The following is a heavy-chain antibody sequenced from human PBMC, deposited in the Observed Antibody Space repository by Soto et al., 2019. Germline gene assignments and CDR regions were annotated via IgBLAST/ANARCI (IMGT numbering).Heavy chain of an antibody. CDR1: VGAFSVYA. J-gene: IGHJ6*02. D-gene: IGHD5-12*01. Sequence: SVKLYWKTVVGAFSVYAISWGRLAPGQGLEWMGGVIPIFGTANYAQKFQGRVTITADESTSTAYMELSSLRSEDTAVYYCARGAQYSGYDFGSHPSPKYYYGMAVWGQGTSDTGS. CDR3: ARGAQYSGYDFGSHPSPKYYYGMAV. V-gene: IGHV1-69*13. CDR2: VIPIFGTA.